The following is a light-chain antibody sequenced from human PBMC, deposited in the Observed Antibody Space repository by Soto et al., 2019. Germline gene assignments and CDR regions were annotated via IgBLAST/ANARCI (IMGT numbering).Light chain of an antibody. CDR2: GAS. CDR1: QSVSNNY. V-gene: IGKV3-20*01. Sequence: EIVFTQSPGTLSLSPGEGATLSCRASQSVSNNYLAWYQQKPGQAPRLLIFGASIRETGLPDMFSGGGAGTEFTRTIARLEPEDFAVDYCQQYGSSTGTFGQGTKVDIK. J-gene: IGKJ1*01. CDR3: QQYGSSTGT.